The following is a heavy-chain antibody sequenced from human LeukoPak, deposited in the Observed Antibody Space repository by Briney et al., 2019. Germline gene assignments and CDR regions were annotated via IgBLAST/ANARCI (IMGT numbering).Heavy chain of an antibody. D-gene: IGHD6-19*01. CDR1: GYSFTSYW. CDR3: ARQGGQWLVQYNWFDP. J-gene: IGHJ5*02. V-gene: IGHV5-51*01. CDR2: IYPGDSDT. Sequence: GQSLKISCKGSGYSFTSYWIGWVRQIPGKGLEWMGIIYPGDSDTRYSPSFQGQVTISADKSISTAYLQWSSLKASDTAMYYCARQGGQWLVQYNWFDPWGQGSLVTVSS.